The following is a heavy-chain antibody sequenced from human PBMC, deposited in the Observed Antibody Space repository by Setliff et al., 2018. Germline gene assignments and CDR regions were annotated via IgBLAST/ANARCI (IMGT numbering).Heavy chain of an antibody. CDR2: IYAGNSQI. Sequence: PGESLKISCKDSGYTFSLSWIGWVRQMPGKGLDWMGIIYAGNSQIKYGPSFQGQFTISVDKSISTAYLQWSSLKASDTAMYYCASPSAGWTKPFDSGGPRSPWYFDLWGRGALVTVSS. CDR3: ASPSAGWTKPFDSGGPRSPWYFDL. D-gene: IGHD3-22*01. V-gene: IGHV5-51*01. J-gene: IGHJ2*01. CDR1: GYTFSLSW.